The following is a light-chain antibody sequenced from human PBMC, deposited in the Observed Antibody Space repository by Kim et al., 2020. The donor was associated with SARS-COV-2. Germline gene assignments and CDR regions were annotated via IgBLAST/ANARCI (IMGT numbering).Light chain of an antibody. CDR3: QQSHTTPYT. CDR1: QSISNH. Sequence: DIQMTQSPSSLSASVGDRVTITCRASQSISNHLNWFQQKPGKPPKVLIYDASTLQSGVPSGFSGTDSGTDFTLTISSLQPEDFATYYCQQSHTTPYTFGQGTKLEI. J-gene: IGKJ2*01. CDR2: DAS. V-gene: IGKV1-39*01.